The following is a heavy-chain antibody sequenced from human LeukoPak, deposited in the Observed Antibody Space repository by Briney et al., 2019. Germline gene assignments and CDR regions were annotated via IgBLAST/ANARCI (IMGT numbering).Heavy chain of an antibody. D-gene: IGHD3-22*01. CDR2: IYYSGSN. Sequence: SETLSLTCTVSGGSISSNSYYWGWIRQPPGKELEWIGNIYYSGSNNYNPSLKSRVTISVDTSKNQFSLKLSSVTAADTAVYDCARRGTMIVVSGAFDIWGQGTMVTVSS. CDR1: GGSISSNSYY. V-gene: IGHV4-39*01. J-gene: IGHJ3*02. CDR3: ARRGTMIVVSGAFDI.